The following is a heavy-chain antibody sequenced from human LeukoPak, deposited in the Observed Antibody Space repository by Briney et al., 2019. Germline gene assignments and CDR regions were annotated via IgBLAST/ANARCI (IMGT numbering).Heavy chain of an antibody. CDR1: GFTFSSYA. CDR2: ISGSGGST. D-gene: IGHD2-15*01. Sequence: GGSLRLSCAASGFTFSSYAMSWVRQAPGKGLEWVSAISGSGGSTYYADSVKGRFTISRDNSKNTLYLQMNSLRAEDTAVYYCAKGGGGPGDIVVVVAATSLYYYGMDVWGQGTTVTVSS. CDR3: AKGGGGPGDIVVVVAATSLYYYGMDV. V-gene: IGHV3-23*01. J-gene: IGHJ6*02.